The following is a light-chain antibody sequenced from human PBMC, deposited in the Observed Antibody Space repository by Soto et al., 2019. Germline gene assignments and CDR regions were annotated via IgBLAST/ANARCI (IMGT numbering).Light chain of an antibody. CDR3: SSYTSSSTLNWV. CDR1: RSDVGGYNY. J-gene: IGLJ3*02. V-gene: IGLV2-14*01. CDR2: EVS. Sequence: QSVLTQPASVSGSPGQSITISCTGTRSDVGGYNYVSWYQKHPGKAPKVMIYEVSNRPSGVSNRFSGSKSGNTASLTISGLQAEDEADYYCSSYTSSSTLNWVFGGGTQLTVL.